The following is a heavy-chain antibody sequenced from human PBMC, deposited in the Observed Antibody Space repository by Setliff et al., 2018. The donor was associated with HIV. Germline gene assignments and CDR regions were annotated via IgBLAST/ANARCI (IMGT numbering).Heavy chain of an antibody. Sequence: SETLSLTCAVYGGSFSDNYWSWIRQSPGKGLEWIGDIAYSGTTMYFNYNPSLESRLSLSEDTSRNQFSLKLTSVTADDTGIYYCARGPPFAYWGQGLLVTVSS. CDR1: GGSFSDNY. V-gene: IGHV4-34*01. CDR3: ARGPPFAY. CDR2: IAYSGTTMYF. J-gene: IGHJ4*02.